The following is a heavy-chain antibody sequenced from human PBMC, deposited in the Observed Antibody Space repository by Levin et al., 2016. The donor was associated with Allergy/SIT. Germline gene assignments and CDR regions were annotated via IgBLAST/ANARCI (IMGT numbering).Heavy chain of an antibody. D-gene: IGHD5-24*01. Sequence: WIRQPPGKALEWLAHIFSNDEKSYSTSLKSRLTISKDTSKSQVVLTMTNMDPVDTATYYCARVLGRDGYTLGYWGQGTLVTVSS. CDR3: ARVLGRDGYTLGY. V-gene: IGHV2-26*01. CDR2: IFSNDEK. J-gene: IGHJ4*02.